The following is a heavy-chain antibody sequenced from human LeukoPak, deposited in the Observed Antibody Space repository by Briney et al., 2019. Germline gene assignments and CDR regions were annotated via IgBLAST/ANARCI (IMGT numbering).Heavy chain of an antibody. Sequence: ASVKVSCKASGYTFTGYYIHWVRQAPGQGLEWMGRINPNSGDTNYPQNFQGRVTMTRDTSSSTSNMELSRLRSDDTAVYYCARERRFGDLLLFDYWGLGTLVTVSS. CDR2: INPNSGDT. V-gene: IGHV1-2*06. CDR3: ARERRFGDLLLFDY. D-gene: IGHD3-10*01. J-gene: IGHJ4*02. CDR1: GYTFTGYY.